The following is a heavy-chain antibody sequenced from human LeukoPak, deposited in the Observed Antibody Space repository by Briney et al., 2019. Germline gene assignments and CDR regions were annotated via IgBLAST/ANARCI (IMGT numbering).Heavy chain of an antibody. CDR3: ARDHSVATIGRGYDYYMDV. CDR2: ISPNSGGT. Sequence: ASVKVSCKASGYTFTSYGISWVRQAPGQGLEWMGWISPNSGGTNYAQTFQGRVTMTRDTSMSTVYMELSSLRSDDTAVYYCARDHSVATIGRGYDYYMDVWGKGTTVTVSS. CDR1: GYTFTSYG. V-gene: IGHV1-2*02. D-gene: IGHD5-12*01. J-gene: IGHJ6*03.